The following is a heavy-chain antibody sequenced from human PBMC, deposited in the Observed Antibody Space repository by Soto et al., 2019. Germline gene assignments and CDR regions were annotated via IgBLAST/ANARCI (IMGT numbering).Heavy chain of an antibody. CDR2: INSDGSST. Sequence: EVQLVESGGGLVQPGGSLRLSGAASGFTFSSYWMHWVRQAPGKGLVWVSRINSDGSSTSYADSVKGRFTISRDNAKNTLYLQMNSLRAEDTAVYYCARGGSSSWPAPYYFDYWGQGTLVTVSS. V-gene: IGHV3-74*01. J-gene: IGHJ4*02. D-gene: IGHD6-13*01. CDR1: GFTFSSYW. CDR3: ARGGSSSWPAPYYFDY.